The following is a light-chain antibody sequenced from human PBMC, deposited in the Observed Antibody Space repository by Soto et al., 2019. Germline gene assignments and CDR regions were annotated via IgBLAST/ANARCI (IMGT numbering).Light chain of an antibody. V-gene: IGKV3-20*01. J-gene: IGKJ1*01. CDR3: QQYGSSPPWT. CDR2: GAS. CDR1: QSVSSSY. Sequence: EIVLTHSPGTLSLSPGERATLSCRASQSVSSSYLAWYQQKPGQAPRLLIYGASSRATGIPDRFSGSGSGTDFTLTISRLEPEDFAVYYCQQYGSSPPWTFGQGTNVDIK.